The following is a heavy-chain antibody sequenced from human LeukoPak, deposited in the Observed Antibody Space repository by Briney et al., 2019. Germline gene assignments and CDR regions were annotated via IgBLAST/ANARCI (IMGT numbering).Heavy chain of an antibody. CDR1: GFTFSSYA. V-gene: IGHV3-23*01. Sequence: GVSLRLSCAASGFTFSSYAMSWVRQAPGKGLEWVSAISGSGGSTYYADSVKGRFTISRDNSKNTLYLQMNSLRAADTAVYYCAKGRPTYYYDSSGYGSDYCGQGTLVTVSS. J-gene: IGHJ4*02. CDR3: AKGRPTYYYDSSGYGSDY. CDR2: ISGSGGST. D-gene: IGHD3-22*01.